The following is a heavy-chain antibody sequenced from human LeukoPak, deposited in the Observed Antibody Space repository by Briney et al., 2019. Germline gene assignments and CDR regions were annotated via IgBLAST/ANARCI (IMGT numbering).Heavy chain of an antibody. Sequence: PGGSLRLSCAASGFTFSSYAMSWVRQAPGKGLEWVSAISGSGGSTYYADSVKGRFTISRDNSKNTLCLQMNSLRAEDTAVYYCAKGVYSGYDFLDYWGQGTLVTVSS. V-gene: IGHV3-23*01. CDR3: AKGVYSGYDFLDY. J-gene: IGHJ4*02. CDR1: GFTFSSYA. D-gene: IGHD5-12*01. CDR2: ISGSGGST.